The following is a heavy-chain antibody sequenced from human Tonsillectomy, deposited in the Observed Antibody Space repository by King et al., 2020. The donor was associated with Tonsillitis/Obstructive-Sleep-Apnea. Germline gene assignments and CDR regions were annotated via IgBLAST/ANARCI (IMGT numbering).Heavy chain of an antibody. CDR1: GFSLTTSGMC. CDR2: IDWEDNK. CDR3: ARLSSDPQYYMDV. J-gene: IGHJ6*03. D-gene: IGHD2-2*01. Sequence: RVTLKESGPALVKPTQTLTLTCTFSGFSLTTSGMCVSGIRQPPGKALEWLARIDWEDNKDYRASLKTRLTISKDTSKIQVVLTMTNMAPVDTATYYCARLSSDPQYYMDVWGKGTTVTVSS. V-gene: IGHV2-70*11.